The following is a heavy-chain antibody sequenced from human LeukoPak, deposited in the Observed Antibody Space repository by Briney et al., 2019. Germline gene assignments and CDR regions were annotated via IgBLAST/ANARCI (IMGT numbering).Heavy chain of an antibody. CDR1: GFTFSSYA. Sequence: QPGGSLRLSCAASGFTFSSYAMSWVRQAPGKGLEWVAVISYDGSNKYYADSVKGRFTISRDNSKNTLYLQMNSLRAEDTAVYYCARDLGLGYSGYDDAFDIWGQGTMVTVSS. D-gene: IGHD5-12*01. J-gene: IGHJ3*02. CDR3: ARDLGLGYSGYDDAFDI. CDR2: ISYDGSNK. V-gene: IGHV3-30*04.